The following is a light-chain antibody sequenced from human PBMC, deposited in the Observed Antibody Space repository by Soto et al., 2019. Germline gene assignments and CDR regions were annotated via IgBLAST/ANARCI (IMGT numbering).Light chain of an antibody. CDR3: QQYDAGPVA. CDR2: HAS. J-gene: IGKJ2*01. CDR1: QGVRTN. V-gene: IGKV3-15*01. Sequence: EMVVTQSPVTLSVSPGERATLSCRASQGVRTNVAWYQQKPGQAPRLLIYHASTRAPGVPARVGGSGSGTDFTLSISILQSEDFAVYYCQQYDAGPVAFRRGTKMEIK.